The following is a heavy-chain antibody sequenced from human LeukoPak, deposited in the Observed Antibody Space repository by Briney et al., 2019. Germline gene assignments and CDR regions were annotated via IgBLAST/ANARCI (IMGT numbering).Heavy chain of an antibody. D-gene: IGHD6-13*01. CDR1: GFTFSSYA. V-gene: IGHV3-23*01. CDR2: ISGSGGST. Sequence: GGSLRLSCAASGFTFSSYAMSWVRRAPGKGLEWVSTISGSGGSTYYAGSVKGRFTISRDNSKNTLYLQMNSLRAEDTAVYYCAKGLGNIAAAGTFDYWGQGTLVTVSS. J-gene: IGHJ4*02. CDR3: AKGLGNIAAAGTFDY.